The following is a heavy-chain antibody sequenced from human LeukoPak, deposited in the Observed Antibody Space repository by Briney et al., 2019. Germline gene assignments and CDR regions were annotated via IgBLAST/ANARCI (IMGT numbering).Heavy chain of an antibody. CDR1: GGSVNSGSYY. D-gene: IGHD1-26*01. J-gene: IGHJ4*02. CDR2: IYYSGST. CDR3: ARAAYSGSYHSDY. V-gene: IGHV4-61*01. Sequence: PSGTLSLTCTVSGGSVNSGSYYWNWIRQPPGKGLEWIGYIYYSGSTNYNPSLKSRVTISVDTSKNQFSLKLSSVTAADTAVYYCARAAYSGSYHSDYWGQGTLVTVSS.